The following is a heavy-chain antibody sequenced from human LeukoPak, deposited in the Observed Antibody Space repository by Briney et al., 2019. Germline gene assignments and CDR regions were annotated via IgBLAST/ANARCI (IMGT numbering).Heavy chain of an antibody. V-gene: IGHV4-59*08. J-gene: IGHJ4*02. CDR2: IYYSGST. CDR1: GGSISSYY. CDR3: ARQQSQWPGRYFDY. Sequence: SETLSLTCTVSGGSISSYYWSWIRQPPGKGLEWIGYIYYSGSTNYNPSPKNRVTISVDTSKNQFSLKLSSVTAADTAVYYCARQQSQWPGRYFDYWGQGTLVTVSS. D-gene: IGHD6-19*01.